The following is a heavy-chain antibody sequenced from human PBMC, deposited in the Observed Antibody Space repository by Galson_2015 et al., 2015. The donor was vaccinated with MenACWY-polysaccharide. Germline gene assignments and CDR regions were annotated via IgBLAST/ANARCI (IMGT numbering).Heavy chain of an antibody. CDR2: TFHSGTT. CDR1: DYSLRSGYF. V-gene: IGHV4-38-2*01. Sequence: ETLSLTCAVSDYSLRSGYFWGWIRQPPGKGLEWIASTFHSGTTYYNPSLKSRVTISVDTSKNQFSLKLSSVTAANTAVYYCARVEKYSGSFYILYWGQGTLVTVSS. CDR3: ARVEKYSGSFYILY. D-gene: IGHD1-26*01. J-gene: IGHJ4*02.